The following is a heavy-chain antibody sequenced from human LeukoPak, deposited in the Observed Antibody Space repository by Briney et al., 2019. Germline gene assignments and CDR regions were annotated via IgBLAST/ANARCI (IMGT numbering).Heavy chain of an antibody. V-gene: IGHV3-9*01. CDR2: ISWKSGII. J-gene: IGHJ6*03. CDR1: VFTYHDYA. D-gene: IGHD3-10*01. Sequence: HPGSSLRLCCAVCVFTYHDYAMHWVRHAPGKGREWASSISWKSGIIVCADSVKDGFTVFRDNAKNSLYLQMNSLTTEDTALYYCTKDSHYGSGSYYQGHMDVWGKGTTVIVSS. CDR3: TKDSHYGSGSYYQGHMDV.